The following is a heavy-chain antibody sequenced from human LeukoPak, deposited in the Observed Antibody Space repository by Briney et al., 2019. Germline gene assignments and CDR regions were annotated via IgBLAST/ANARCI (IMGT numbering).Heavy chain of an antibody. CDR2: MNPHSGNT. CDR1: GHTFNSYD. J-gene: IGHJ4*02. D-gene: IGHD5-24*01. CDR3: ASLQRGDGYNLDY. V-gene: IGHV1-8*01. Sequence: ASVKVSCKTSGHTFNSYDINWVRQTIGQGLEWMGWMNPHSGNTDYAQKFQGRVTFTRNTSISTVYMEVTSLRYEDTAVYYCASLQRGDGYNLDYWGQGTLVTVSS.